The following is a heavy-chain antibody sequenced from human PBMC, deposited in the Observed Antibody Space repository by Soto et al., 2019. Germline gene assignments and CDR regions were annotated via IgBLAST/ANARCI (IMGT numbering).Heavy chain of an antibody. J-gene: IGHJ6*02. Sequence: GESLKISCKGSGYSFTSYWIGWVRQMPGKGLEWMGIIYPGDSDTRYSPSFQGQVTISADKSISTAYLQWSSLKASDTAMYYCARHRTTVTTEDPYGMDVWGQGTTVTVSS. V-gene: IGHV5-51*01. CDR1: GYSFTSYW. CDR2: IYPGDSDT. CDR3: ARHRTTVTTEDPYGMDV. D-gene: IGHD4-4*01.